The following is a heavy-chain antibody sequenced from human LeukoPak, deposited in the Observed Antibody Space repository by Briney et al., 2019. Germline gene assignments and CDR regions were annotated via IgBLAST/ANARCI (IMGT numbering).Heavy chain of an antibody. V-gene: IGHV1-46*01. CDR3: ARVAAVHVVAGTDY. Sequence: ASVKVSCKASGYTFTNYYVHWVRQAPGQGLEWMGMLNPSGGRTNYAQKLQGRVTMTTDTSTSTAYMELRSLRSDDTAVYYCARVAAVHVVAGTDYWGQGTLVTVSS. D-gene: IGHD6-19*01. CDR1: GYTFTNYY. J-gene: IGHJ4*02. CDR2: LNPSGGRT.